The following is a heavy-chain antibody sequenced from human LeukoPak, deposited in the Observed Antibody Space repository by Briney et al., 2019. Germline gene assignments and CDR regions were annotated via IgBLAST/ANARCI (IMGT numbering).Heavy chain of an antibody. CDR3: AKDTDCSSTSCYSHNWFDP. CDR2: IRYDGSNK. Sequence: GGSLRLSCAASGFTFSSYGMHWVRQAPGKGLEWVAFIRYDGSNKYYSDSVKGRFTISRDNSKNTLYLQMNSLRAEDTAVDYCAKDTDCSSTSCYSHNWFDPWGQGTLVTVSS. V-gene: IGHV3-30*02. CDR1: GFTFSSYG. J-gene: IGHJ5*02. D-gene: IGHD2-2*01.